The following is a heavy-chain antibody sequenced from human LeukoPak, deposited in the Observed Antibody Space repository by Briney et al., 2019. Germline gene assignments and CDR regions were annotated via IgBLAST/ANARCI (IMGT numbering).Heavy chain of an antibody. J-gene: IGHJ4*02. D-gene: IGHD6-13*01. CDR3: ARVGSSTWYESDY. CDR2: INPSDGST. V-gene: IGHV1-46*01. Sequence: ASVKLSCKASGYTFSSYHLHWVRQAPGQGLEWMGIINPSDGSTSYAQKFQGRVTMTRDTSTSTVYMELSSLRSEDTAVYYCARVGSSTWYESDYWGQGTLVTVSS. CDR1: GYTFSSYH.